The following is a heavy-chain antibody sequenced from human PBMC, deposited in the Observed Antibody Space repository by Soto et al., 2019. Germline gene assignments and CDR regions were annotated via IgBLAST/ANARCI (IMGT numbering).Heavy chain of an antibody. V-gene: IGHV4-34*01. CDR3: ARGRGYCSGGSCSSVWFDP. CDR1: GGSFSGYY. J-gene: IGHJ5*02. CDR2: INHSGST. D-gene: IGHD2-15*01. Sequence: SETLSLTCAVYGGSFSGYYWSWIRQPPGKGLEWIGEINHSGSTNYNPSLKSRVTISVDTSKNQFSLKLSSVTAADTAVYYCARGRGYCSGGSCSSVWFDPWGKGTLVTVSS.